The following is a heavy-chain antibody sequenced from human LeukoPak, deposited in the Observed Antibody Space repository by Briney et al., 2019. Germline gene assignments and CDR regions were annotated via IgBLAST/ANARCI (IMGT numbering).Heavy chain of an antibody. D-gene: IGHD3-16*01. CDR3: AKDAHRGGFDY. V-gene: IGHV3-30*18. CDR2: ISYDGSNK. J-gene: IGHJ4*02. Sequence: GGSLRLSCAASGFTFSSYGMHWVRQAPGKGLEWVAVISYDGSNKYYADSVKGRFTISRDNSKNTLYLQMNSLRAEDTAVYYCAKDAHRGGFDYWGQGTLVTVSS. CDR1: GFTFSSYG.